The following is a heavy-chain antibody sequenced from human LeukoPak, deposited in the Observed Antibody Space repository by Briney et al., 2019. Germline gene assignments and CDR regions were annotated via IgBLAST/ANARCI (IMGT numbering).Heavy chain of an antibody. D-gene: IGHD5-18*01. CDR2: IYYSGST. CDR3: ARVRIQLWDHFDY. CDR1: GGSISSYY. V-gene: IGHV4-59*01. Sequence: SETLSLTCTVSGGSISSYYWSWIRQPPGKGLEWIGYIYYSGSTNYNPSLKSRVTIPVDTSKNQFSLKLSSVTAADTAVYYCARVRIQLWDHFDYWGQGTLVTVSS. J-gene: IGHJ4*02.